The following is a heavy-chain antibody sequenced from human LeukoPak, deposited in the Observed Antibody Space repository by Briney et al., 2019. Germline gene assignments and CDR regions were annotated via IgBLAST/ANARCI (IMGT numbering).Heavy chain of an antibody. Sequence: SETLSLTCTVSGGSISSCYWRCIQQPPGKGLEWIGYISYSGSTNFNPSLKSRVTISVDTSKNQFSLKLSSVTAADTAVYYCAGEGTAGTNLNWFDPRGQGTLVTVSS. CDR1: GGSISSCY. D-gene: IGHD1-1*01. CDR2: ISYSGST. CDR3: AGEGTAGTNLNWFDP. V-gene: IGHV4-59*01. J-gene: IGHJ5*02.